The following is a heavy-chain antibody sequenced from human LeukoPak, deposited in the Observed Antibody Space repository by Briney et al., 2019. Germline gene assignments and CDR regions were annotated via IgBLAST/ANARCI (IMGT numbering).Heavy chain of an antibody. Sequence: SVKVSCRASGGTFSSYTFSWVRQAPGQGLEWMGRIIPILDTANYAQNFQGRVTITADKSTSTAYMELSRLRSEDTAVYYCARGGYCSGGSCYRGYGMDVWGQGTTVTVSS. CDR2: IIPILDTA. D-gene: IGHD2-15*01. CDR3: ARGGYCSGGSCYRGYGMDV. CDR1: GGTFSSYT. J-gene: IGHJ6*02. V-gene: IGHV1-69*08.